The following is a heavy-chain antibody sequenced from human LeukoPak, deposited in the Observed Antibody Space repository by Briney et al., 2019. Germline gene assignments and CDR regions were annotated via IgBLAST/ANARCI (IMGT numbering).Heavy chain of an antibody. CDR2: IYSGGST. CDR3: ARDKGYGDYLDAFDI. Sequence: GGSLRLSCAASGFTVSSNYMSWVRQAPGKGLEWVSVIYSGGSTYYADSVKGRFTISRDNSKNTLYLQMNSLRAEDTAVYYCARDKGYGDYLDAFDIWGQGTMVTVSS. CDR1: GFTVSSNY. J-gene: IGHJ3*02. V-gene: IGHV3-53*01. D-gene: IGHD4-17*01.